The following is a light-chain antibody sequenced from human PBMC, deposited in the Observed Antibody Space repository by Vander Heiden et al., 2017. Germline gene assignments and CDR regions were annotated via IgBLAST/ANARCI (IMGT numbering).Light chain of an antibody. V-gene: IGLV2-14*01. CDR2: DVI. J-gene: IGLJ3*02. CDR1: LKDIGADNY. Sequence: QAALTQPVSVSGSPGQSITISCTGSLKDIGADNYVSWYQQHPGKAPKLIIYDVIYRPSGISDRFSGSKSGNTASLSISGLQPEDEADYYCNSRTPTTHVVFGGGTKVTVL. CDR3: NSRTPTTHVV.